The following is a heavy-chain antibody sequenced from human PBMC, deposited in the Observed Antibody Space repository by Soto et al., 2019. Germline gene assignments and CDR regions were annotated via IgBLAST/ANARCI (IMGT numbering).Heavy chain of an antibody. Sequence: HPGGSLRLSCAASGFTFSGSAMHWVRQASGKGLEWVGRIRSKANSYATAYAAWVKGRFTISRDDSKNTAYLQMNSLKTEDTAVYYCTRHRWDYYDSSGYYYEIDYWGQGTLVTVSS. CDR1: GFTFSGSA. D-gene: IGHD3-22*01. CDR2: IRSKANSYAT. J-gene: IGHJ4*02. V-gene: IGHV3-73*01. CDR3: TRHRWDYYDSSGYYYEIDY.